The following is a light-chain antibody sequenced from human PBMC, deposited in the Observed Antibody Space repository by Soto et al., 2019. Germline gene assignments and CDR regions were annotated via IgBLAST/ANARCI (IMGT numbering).Light chain of an antibody. CDR2: DVS. J-gene: IGLJ1*01. V-gene: IGLV2-14*01. Sequence: LTQPASVSGSPGQSITISCTGTSSDVGGYNYVSWYQQHPGKAPKFMIYDVSNRPSGVSNRFSGSKSGNTASLTISGLQAEDEADYSCSSYTTSNTRQIVFGTGTKVTVL. CDR3: SSYTTSNTRQIV. CDR1: SSDVGGYNY.